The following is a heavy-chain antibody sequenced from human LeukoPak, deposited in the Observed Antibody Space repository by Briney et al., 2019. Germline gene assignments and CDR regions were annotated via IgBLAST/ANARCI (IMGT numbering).Heavy chain of an antibody. CDR1: GGFIGSYY. Sequence: PSETLSLTCTVSGGFIGSYYWSWIRQPPGKGLEWIGYIYYSGSSHYNPSLKSRVTISVDTSKNQFSLKLTSVTAADTAVYYCARHGTSSYYYYAMDVWGQGTTVTVSS. J-gene: IGHJ6*02. CDR3: ARHGTSSYYYYAMDV. CDR2: IYYSGSS. D-gene: IGHD1-26*01. V-gene: IGHV4-59*08.